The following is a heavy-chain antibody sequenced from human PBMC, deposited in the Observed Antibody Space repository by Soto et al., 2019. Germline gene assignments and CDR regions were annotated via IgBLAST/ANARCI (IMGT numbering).Heavy chain of an antibody. CDR2: ISYDGSNK. Sequence: QVQLVESGGGVVQPGRSLRLSCAASGFTFSSYAMHWVRQAPGKGLEWVAVISYDGSNKYYADSVKGRFTISRDNSKNTLYLQMNSLRAEDTAVYYCARDRWKLSDFDYWGQGTLVTVSS. CDR3: ARDRWKLSDFDY. J-gene: IGHJ4*02. CDR1: GFTFSSYA. V-gene: IGHV3-30-3*01. D-gene: IGHD1-26*01.